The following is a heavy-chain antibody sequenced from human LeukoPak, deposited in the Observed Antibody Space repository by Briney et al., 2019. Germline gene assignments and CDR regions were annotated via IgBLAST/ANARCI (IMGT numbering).Heavy chain of an antibody. Sequence: GGSLRLSCAASGFTFSSYAMSWVRQAPGKGLEWVSSISSSSSYIYYADSVKGRFTISRDNAKNSLYLQMNSLRAEDTAVYYCASHIVGALGAFDIWGQGTMVTVSS. CDR3: ASHIVGALGAFDI. CDR2: ISSSSSYI. J-gene: IGHJ3*02. D-gene: IGHD1-26*01. V-gene: IGHV3-21*01. CDR1: GFTFSSYA.